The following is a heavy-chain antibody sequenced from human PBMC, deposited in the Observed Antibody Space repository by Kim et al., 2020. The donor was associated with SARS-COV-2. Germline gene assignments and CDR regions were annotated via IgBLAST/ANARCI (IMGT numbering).Heavy chain of an antibody. Sequence: GGSLRLSCAASGFTFSSYSMNWVRQAPGKGLEWVSSISSSSSYIYYADSVKGRFTISRDNAKNSLYLQMNSLRAEDTAVYYCARDVIVVVPAATHYYGMDVWGQGTTVTVSS. D-gene: IGHD2-2*01. V-gene: IGHV3-21*01. CDR2: ISSSSSYI. J-gene: IGHJ6*02. CDR1: GFTFSSYS. CDR3: ARDVIVVVPAATHYYGMDV.